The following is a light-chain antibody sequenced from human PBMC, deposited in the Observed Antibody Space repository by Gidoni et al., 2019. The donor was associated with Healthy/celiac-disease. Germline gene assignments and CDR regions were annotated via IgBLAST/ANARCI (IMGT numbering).Light chain of an antibody. CDR2: GNS. CDR3: QSYDSSLSGWV. CDR1: RSNIGAGYD. J-gene: IGLJ3*02. V-gene: IGLV1-40*01. Sequence: QSVLTQPPSASAAPGQRVTISCTGSRSNIGAGYDVHWYQQLPGTAPKLLIYGNSNRPSGVPDRFSGSKSGTSASLAITGLQAEDEADYYCQSYDSSLSGWVFGGGTKLXVX.